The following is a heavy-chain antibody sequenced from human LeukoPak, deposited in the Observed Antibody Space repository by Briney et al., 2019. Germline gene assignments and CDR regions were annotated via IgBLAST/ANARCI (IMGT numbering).Heavy chain of an antibody. J-gene: IGHJ6*02. CDR1: SYTFTSYG. D-gene: IGHD2-2*01. V-gene: IGHV1-18*01. Sequence: ASVKVSCKASSYTFTSYGISWVRQAPGQGLEWMGWISAYNGNTNYAQKLQGRVTMTRNTSISTAYMELSSLRSEDTAVYYCARGSGSTSFYYPYYYYGMDVWGQGTTVTVSS. CDR2: ISAYNGNT. CDR3: ARGSGSTSFYYPYYYYGMDV.